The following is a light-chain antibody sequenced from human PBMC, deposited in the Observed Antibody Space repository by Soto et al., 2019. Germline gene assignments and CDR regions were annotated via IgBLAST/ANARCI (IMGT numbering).Light chain of an antibody. CDR2: AAS. CDR1: QGVRTD. CDR3: LQQHIDPLT. J-gene: IGKJ4*01. V-gene: IGKV1-6*01. Sequence: AVQMTQSPSSLSASVGDRDTITCQASQGVRTDIGWYQLKPGKAPQLLIYAASIIQGGVPSRFSGSGSGTHFTLTVISLQPEDSATYYCLQQHIDPLTFGGGNKVEIK.